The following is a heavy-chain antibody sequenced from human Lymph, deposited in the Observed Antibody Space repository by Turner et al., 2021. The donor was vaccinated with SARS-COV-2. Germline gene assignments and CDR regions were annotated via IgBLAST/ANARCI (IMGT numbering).Heavy chain of an antibody. CDR1: GGSISSSSHY. CDR2: IYYSGSN. CDR3: ARLVRRAEYYFDY. J-gene: IGHJ4*02. D-gene: IGHD3-10*01. V-gene: IGHV4-39*01. Sequence: QLQLQESGPGLVNPSETLSLTCTVSGGSISSSSHYWGWIRQPPGRGLEWIGHIYYSGSNYYNPSLKSRVTISVDTSKNQFSLKLSSVTAADTAVYYCARLVRRAEYYFDYWGQGTLVTVSS.